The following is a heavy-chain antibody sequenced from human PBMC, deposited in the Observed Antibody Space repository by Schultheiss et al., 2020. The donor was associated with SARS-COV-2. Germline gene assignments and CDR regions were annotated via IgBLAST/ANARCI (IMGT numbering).Heavy chain of an antibody. J-gene: IGHJ6*02. CDR3: AKGNGDYSSKIYYYYYGMDV. CDR2: ISSSGSTI. V-gene: IGHV3-23*01. Sequence: GESLKISCAASGFTFSSYAMNWVRQAPGKGLEWVSYISSSGSTIYYADSVKGRVTISRDNSKNTLYLQMNSLRAEDTAVYYCAKGNGDYSSKIYYYYYGMDVWGQGTTVTVSS. D-gene: IGHD4-17*01. CDR1: GFTFSSYA.